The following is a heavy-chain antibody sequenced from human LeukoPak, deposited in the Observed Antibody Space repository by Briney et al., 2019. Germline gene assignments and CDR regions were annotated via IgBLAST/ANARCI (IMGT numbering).Heavy chain of an antibody. V-gene: IGHV3-7*01. CDR3: ARDVGYSYGSNWFDP. Sequence: GGSLRLSCEASGFTFSSYWMSWVRQAPGKGLEWVANIKQEGSEKYYVDSVKGRSTISRDNAKNSVFLQMNSLRAEDTAVYYCARDVGYSYGSNWFDPWGQGTLVTVSS. D-gene: IGHD5-18*01. J-gene: IGHJ5*02. CDR2: IKQEGSEK. CDR1: GFTFSSYW.